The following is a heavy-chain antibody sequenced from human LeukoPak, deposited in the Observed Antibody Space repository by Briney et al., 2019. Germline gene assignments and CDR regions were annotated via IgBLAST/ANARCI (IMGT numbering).Heavy chain of an antibody. Sequence: PGGSLRLSCAASGFTFSSYGMHWVRQAPGKGLEWVAVISYDGSNKYYADSVKGRFTITRDNSKNTLYLQMNSLRAEDTAVYYCAKDKHRGYSGYHQDYWGQGTLVTVSS. D-gene: IGHD5-12*01. CDR3: AKDKHRGYSGYHQDY. V-gene: IGHV3-30*18. CDR2: ISYDGSNK. J-gene: IGHJ4*02. CDR1: GFTFSSYG.